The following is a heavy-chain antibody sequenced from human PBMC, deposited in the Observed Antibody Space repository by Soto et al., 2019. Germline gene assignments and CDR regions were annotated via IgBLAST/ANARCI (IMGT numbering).Heavy chain of an antibody. CDR2: IKPDGSQK. D-gene: IGHD3-22*01. CDR3: ARGDYYDSSGPFSDAFDI. CDR1: GFTFSSYW. V-gene: IGHV3-7*04. Sequence: PGGSLRLSCAASGFTFSSYWMSWVRQAPGKGLEWVANIKPDGSQKWYVDSVKGRFTTSRDNAKKSLYLQMNSLRAEDTAVYYCARGDYYDSSGPFSDAFDIWGQGTMVTVSS. J-gene: IGHJ3*02.